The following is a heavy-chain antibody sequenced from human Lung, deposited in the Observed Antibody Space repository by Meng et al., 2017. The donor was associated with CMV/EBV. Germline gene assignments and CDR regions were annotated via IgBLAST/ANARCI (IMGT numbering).Heavy chain of an antibody. CDR2: IYYSGST. J-gene: IGHJ5*02. CDR1: GGSISSGGFY. V-gene: IGHV4-31*03. D-gene: IGHD4-17*01. Sequence: QVRLHGSGPGLVKPSQTLSLTCTVSGGSISSGGFYWSWIRQHPGKGLEWIGYIYYSGSTYYNPSLRSRVAISIDTSKNQFSLKLTSVTAADTAVYFCARTNYGDYNWFDPWGQGTLVTVFS. CDR3: ARTNYGDYNWFDP.